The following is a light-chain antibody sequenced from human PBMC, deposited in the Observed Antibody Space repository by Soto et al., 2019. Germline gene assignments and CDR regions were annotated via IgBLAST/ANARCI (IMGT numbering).Light chain of an antibody. CDR3: QQRINWPPEVT. J-gene: IGKJ5*01. V-gene: IGKV3-11*01. Sequence: LSHSLVTLSLNKGERATLSCRASQSVSSYLAWYQQKPGQAPRLLIYDASNRATGIPARFSGSGSGTDFTLTISSLEPEDFAGYYCQQRINWPPEVTFGHVTLLEIK. CDR1: QSVSSY. CDR2: DAS.